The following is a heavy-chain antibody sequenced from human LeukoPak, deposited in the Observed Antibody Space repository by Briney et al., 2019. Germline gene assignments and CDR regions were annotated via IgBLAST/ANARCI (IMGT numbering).Heavy chain of an antibody. CDR1: VFTFDDYG. V-gene: IGHV3-20*04. J-gene: IGHJ4*02. CDR2: INWNGGST. Sequence: GGSLRLSCAAAVFTFDDYGMSWVGQAPGKWLECVSGINWNGGSTGYADSVKGRFTISRDNAKNSLYLQMNSLRAEDTALYYCARSGLGATRRLHYWGQGTLVTVSS. D-gene: IGHD1-26*01. CDR3: ARSGLGATRRLHY.